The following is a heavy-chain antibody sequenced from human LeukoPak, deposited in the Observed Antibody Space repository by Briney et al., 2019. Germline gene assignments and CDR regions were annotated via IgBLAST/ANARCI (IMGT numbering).Heavy chain of an antibody. J-gene: IGHJ4*02. CDR1: GFTFSSYA. D-gene: IGHD6-6*01. CDR3: AKSRIAARPYYFDY. V-gene: IGHV3-23*01. CDR2: ISGSGGSR. Sequence: GGSLRLSCAASGFTFSSYAMSWVRQAPGKRLKWVSAISGSGGSRYYADSVKGRFTISRDNSKNTLYLQMNSLRAEDTAVYYCAKSRIAARPYYFDYWGQGTLVTVSS.